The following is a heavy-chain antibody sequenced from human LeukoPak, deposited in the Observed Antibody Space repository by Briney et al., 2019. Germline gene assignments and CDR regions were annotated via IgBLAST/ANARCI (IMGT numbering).Heavy chain of an antibody. Sequence: QPGGSLRLSCATSGFTFRSYWRSWVPQAPGKGLEGGANIKQDGSEKYYVDPVKGRFTTARDNARDSLFLRMMSLGAVAVAVYYCARVMAVAGTSDGGDAWGQGILVTVS. CDR2: IKQDGSEK. CDR3: ARVMAVAGTSDGGDA. V-gene: IGHV3-7*01. J-gene: IGHJ4*02. D-gene: IGHD6-19*01. CDR1: GFTFRSYW.